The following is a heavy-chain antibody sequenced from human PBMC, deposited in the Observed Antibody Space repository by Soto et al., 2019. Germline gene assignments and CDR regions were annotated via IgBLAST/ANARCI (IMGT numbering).Heavy chain of an antibody. D-gene: IGHD3-10*01. Sequence: PSETLSLTCTVSGAPITINYWSWIRQAPGKGLEWIGYIYYSGSTTYNPSLKSRVTISVDRSKNQFSLKLSSVTAADTAVYYCARARNGVDYWGQGTLVTVSS. CDR2: IYYSGST. V-gene: IGHV4-59*12. J-gene: IGHJ4*02. CDR3: ARARNGVDY. CDR1: GAPITINY.